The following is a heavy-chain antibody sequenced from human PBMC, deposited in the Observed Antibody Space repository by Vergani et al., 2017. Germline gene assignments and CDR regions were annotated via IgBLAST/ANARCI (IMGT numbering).Heavy chain of an antibody. J-gene: IGHJ6*02. CDR3: ARDGGTQRIAVAGTSDYYYGMDV. CDR2: IIPIFGTA. CDR1: GGTFSSYA. V-gene: IGHV1-69*01. D-gene: IGHD6-19*01. Sequence: QVQLVQSGAEVKKPGSSVKVSCKASGGTFSSYAISWVRQAPGQGLEWMGGIIPIFGTANYAQKFQGRVTITADESTSTAYMELSSLRSEDTAVYYCARDGGTQRIAVAGTSDYYYGMDVWGQGTTVTVSS.